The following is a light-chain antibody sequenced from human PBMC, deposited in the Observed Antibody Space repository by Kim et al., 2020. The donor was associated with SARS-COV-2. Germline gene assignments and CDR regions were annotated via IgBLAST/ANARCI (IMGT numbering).Light chain of an antibody. CDR1: QSVRTSY. V-gene: IGKV3-20*01. CDR2: SAS. CDR3: QQYGGAPPYT. Sequence: SPGERATLPGRASQSVRTSYLAWYQQRPGQAPRLLIHSASRRATGIPDRFIGSGSGTEFTLTSSRLEPEDFAMYYCQQYGGAPPYTFGQGTKLEI. J-gene: IGKJ2*01.